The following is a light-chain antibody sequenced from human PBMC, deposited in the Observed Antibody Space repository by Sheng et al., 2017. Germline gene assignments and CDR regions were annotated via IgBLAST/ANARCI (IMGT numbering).Light chain of an antibody. Sequence: QSVLTQPPSVSGGPRARGSPSPALGASSNLGARFCMYTGISNFQEQPPNFLIYGNDNRPSGVPDRFSGSKSGTSASLAIIGLQTEDEADYYCQSYDTSLSGWVFGGGTKLTVL. J-gene: IGLJ3*02. CDR1: SSNLGARFC. CDR2: GND. CDR3: QSYDTSLSGWV. V-gene: IGLV1-40*01.